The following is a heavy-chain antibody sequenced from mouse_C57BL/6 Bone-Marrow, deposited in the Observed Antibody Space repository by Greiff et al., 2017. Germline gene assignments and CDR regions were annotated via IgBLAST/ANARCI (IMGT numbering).Heavy chain of an antibody. D-gene: IGHD1-1*01. V-gene: IGHV1-82*01. J-gene: IGHJ2*01. CDR2: IYPGDGDT. Sequence: VQLQQSGPELVKPGASVKISCKASGYAFSSSWMNWVKQRPGKGLEWIGRIYPGDGDTNYNGKFKGKATLTADKSSSTAYMQLSSLTSEDSAVYFCARSVTTVVASFDYWGQGTTLTVSS. CDR1: GYAFSSSW. CDR3: ARSVTTVVASFDY.